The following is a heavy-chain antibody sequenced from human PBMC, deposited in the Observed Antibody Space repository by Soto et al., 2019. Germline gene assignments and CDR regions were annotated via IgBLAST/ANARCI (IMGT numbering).Heavy chain of an antibody. CDR1: GFTFSSYA. D-gene: IGHD2-2*01. Sequence: AGGSLRLSCAASGFTFSSYAMSWVRQAQRKGMEWVSAISGSGGSTYYADSVKGRFTISRDNSKNTLYLQMNSLRAEVTAVYSYATSILLVPICYLDVWGQGTTGTVCS. CDR3: ATSILLVPICYLDV. V-gene: IGHV3-23*01. CDR2: ISGSGGST. J-gene: IGHJ6*02.